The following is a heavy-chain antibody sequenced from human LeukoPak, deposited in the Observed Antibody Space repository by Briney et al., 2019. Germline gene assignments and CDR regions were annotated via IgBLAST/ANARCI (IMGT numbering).Heavy chain of an antibody. J-gene: IGHJ4*02. D-gene: IGHD3-10*01. CDR1: GGSIRSYF. Sequence: PSETLSLTCTVSGGSIRSYFWSWLRQPPGKSLELIGYVSDSGASSSHPSLKSRVTISADAPNNQLSLKLSSVTAADTAVYYCARLIDSGPFDYWGQGILVTVSS. CDR2: VSDSGAS. V-gene: IGHV4-59*08. CDR3: ARLIDSGPFDY.